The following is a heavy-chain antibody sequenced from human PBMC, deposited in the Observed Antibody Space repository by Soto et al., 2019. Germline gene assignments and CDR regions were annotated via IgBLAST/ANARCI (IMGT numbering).Heavy chain of an antibody. D-gene: IGHD2-15*01. CDR2: VYYTGST. CDR1: GGSISSYF. Sequence: PSETLSLTCTVSGGSISSYFWSWIRQPPGKGLEWIGYVYYTGSTNYNPSLKSRVTISVDTSKNQFSLKLTSVTAADTAVYYCARDIHCSGGSCYGTPGAFDIWGQGTMVT. V-gene: IGHV4-59*01. CDR3: ARDIHCSGGSCYGTPGAFDI. J-gene: IGHJ3*02.